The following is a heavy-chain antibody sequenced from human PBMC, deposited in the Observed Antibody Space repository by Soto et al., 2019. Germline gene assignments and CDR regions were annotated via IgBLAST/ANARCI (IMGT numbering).Heavy chain of an antibody. CDR1: GFTFSSYA. V-gene: IGHV3-30-3*01. CDR2: ISYDGSNK. J-gene: IGHJ4*02. Sequence: QVQLVESGGGVVQPGRSLRLSCAASGFTFSSYAMHWVRQAPGKGLEWVAVISYDGSNKYYADSVKGRFTISRDNSKNPLYLQMNSLRAEDTAVYYCARDRGDGPLDYWGQGTLVTVSS. CDR3: ARDRGDGPLDY. D-gene: IGHD7-27*01.